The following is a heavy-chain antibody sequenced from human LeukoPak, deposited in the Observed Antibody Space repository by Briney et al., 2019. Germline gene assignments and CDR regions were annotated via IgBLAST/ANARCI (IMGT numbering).Heavy chain of an antibody. J-gene: IGHJ5*02. Sequence: GSVKVSCKASGYTFTSYGISWVRQAPGQGLELMGWISAYNGNTNYAQKLQGRVTMTTDTSTSTAYMELRSLRSDDTAVYYCARDRFFSGYRYTPPFDPWGQGTLVTVSS. D-gene: IGHD3-22*01. V-gene: IGHV1-18*01. CDR2: ISAYNGNT. CDR3: ARDRFFSGYRYTPPFDP. CDR1: GYTFTSYG.